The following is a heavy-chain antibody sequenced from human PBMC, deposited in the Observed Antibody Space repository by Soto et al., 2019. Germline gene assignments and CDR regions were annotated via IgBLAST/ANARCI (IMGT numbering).Heavy chain of an antibody. D-gene: IGHD6-13*01. V-gene: IGHV3-21*01. CDR2: ISSSSSYI. CDR1: GFTFSSYS. CDR3: ARDETGYSSSWPLDY. Sequence: ESVGGLVKPGGSLRLSCAASGFTFSSYSMNWVRQAPGKGLEWVSSISSSSSYIYYADSVKGRFTISRDNAKNSLYLQMNSLRAEDTAVYYCARDETGYSSSWPLDYWGQGTLVTVSS. J-gene: IGHJ4*02.